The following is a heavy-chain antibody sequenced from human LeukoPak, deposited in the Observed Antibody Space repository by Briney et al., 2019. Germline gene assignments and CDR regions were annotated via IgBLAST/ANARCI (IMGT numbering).Heavy chain of an antibody. CDR3: TGEGGWGGGLWFGELESRSFDS. CDR1: GFTFRSYW. Sequence: PGGSLRLSCAASGFTFRSYWMSWVRQAPGKGLEWVAKIKGGGSEKYYVDSVKGRFTISRDNAKNSLYLQMNSLRVDDTAVYYCTGEGGWGGGLWFGELESRSFDSWGQGTLVTVSS. D-gene: IGHD3-10*01. V-gene: IGHV3-7*01. J-gene: IGHJ4*02. CDR2: IKGGGSEK.